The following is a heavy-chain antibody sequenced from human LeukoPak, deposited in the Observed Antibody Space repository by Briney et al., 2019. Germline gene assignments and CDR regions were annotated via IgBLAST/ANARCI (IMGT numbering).Heavy chain of an antibody. V-gene: IGHV4-61*02. J-gene: IGHJ6*03. D-gene: IGHD4-23*01. CDR3: ARDGPRVVTPLPHYYYYMDV. CDR1: GGSISSGSYY. CDR2: IYTSGST. Sequence: SQTLSLTCTVSGGSISSGSYYWSWLRQPAGRGLELIVRIYTSGSTNYSPSLKSPVTMSVDTSKNQCCRKLSSVTAADTAVYDCARDGPRVVTPLPHYYYYMDVWGKGTTVTVSS.